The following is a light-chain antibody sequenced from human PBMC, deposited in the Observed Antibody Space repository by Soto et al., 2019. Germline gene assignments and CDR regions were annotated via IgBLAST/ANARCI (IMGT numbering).Light chain of an antibody. Sequence: DIQMTQSPSSLSASVGDRVTITCQASQDISNYLNWYQQKPGKAPKLLIYDASNLETGVPPRFSGSGSGTDFPFTITSLPPEDIATYYCQQYKHLITFGQGTRLEIK. CDR2: DAS. CDR3: QQYKHLIT. J-gene: IGKJ5*01. V-gene: IGKV1-33*01. CDR1: QDISNY.